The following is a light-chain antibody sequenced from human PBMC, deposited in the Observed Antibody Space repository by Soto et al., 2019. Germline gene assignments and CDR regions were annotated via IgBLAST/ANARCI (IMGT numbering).Light chain of an antibody. CDR2: DAS. CDR3: LRYNAFSQT. V-gene: IGKV1-5*01. Sequence: DIQMTQSPSTLSASVGDRVTITCRASQSMNDWLAWYQQKPGKATKVLIYDASSLQSGVPSRFSGSGSGTNFTLTIDSLQPDDVATYYCLRYNAFSQTFGQGTKVDIK. J-gene: IGKJ1*01. CDR1: QSMNDW.